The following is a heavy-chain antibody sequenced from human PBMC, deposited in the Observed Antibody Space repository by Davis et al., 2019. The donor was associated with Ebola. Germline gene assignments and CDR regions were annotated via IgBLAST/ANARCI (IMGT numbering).Heavy chain of an antibody. CDR1: GDSVSSGG. J-gene: IGHJ6*04. Sequence: PSETLSLTCAISGDSVSSGGWNWIRQSPSRGLEWLGRTYYNSKWYSDYAVSVKSRITINPDTSKNQFSLQLNSVTPEDTVLYYCARGWLRAGMDVWGEGTTVTVPS. CDR3: ARGWLRAGMDV. V-gene: IGHV6-1*01. CDR2: TYYNSKWYS. D-gene: IGHD5-18*01.